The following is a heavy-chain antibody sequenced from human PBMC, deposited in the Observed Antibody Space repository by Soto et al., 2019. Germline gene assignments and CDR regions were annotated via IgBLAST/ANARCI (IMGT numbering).Heavy chain of an antibody. CDR1: GRSFSSDG. J-gene: IGHJ6*02. CDR2: IIPVFGNT. V-gene: IGHV1-69*06. D-gene: IGHD3-10*01. CDR3: ARGQYYSSGSAATSYFYFGIDV. Sequence: QLQLEQSGPEVKKPGSSVKVSCKASGRSFSSDGVSWVRQAPGQGLEWMGGIIPVFGNTKYVQRFQGRLTITADKSTSTVYREMSSLSSEDTAVYFCARGQYYSSGSAATSYFYFGIDVWGQGTTGIVSS.